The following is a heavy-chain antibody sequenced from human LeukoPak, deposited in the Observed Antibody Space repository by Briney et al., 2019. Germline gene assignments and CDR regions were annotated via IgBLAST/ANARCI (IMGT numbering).Heavy chain of an antibody. J-gene: IGHJ3*02. D-gene: IGHD4-23*01. CDR3: ARDTPTTVVTPDAFDI. Sequence: GGSLRLSCAASGFTFSSYSMNWVRQAPGKGLEWVSYISSSSSTIYYADSVKGRFTISRDNAKNSLYLQMNSLRAEDTAVYYCARDTPTTVVTPDAFDIWGQGTMVTVSS. CDR1: GFTFSSYS. CDR2: ISSSSSTI. V-gene: IGHV3-48*04.